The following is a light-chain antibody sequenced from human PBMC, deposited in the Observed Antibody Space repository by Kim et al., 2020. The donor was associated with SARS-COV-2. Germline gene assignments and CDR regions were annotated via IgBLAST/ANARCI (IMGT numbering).Light chain of an antibody. V-gene: IGLV3-19*01. CDR2: GKN. CDR3: NSRDSSGNLYV. J-gene: IGLJ1*01. Sequence: SSELTQDPAVSVALGQTVRITCQGDSLRSYYASWYQQKPGQAPVLVIYGKNNRPSGIPDRFSGSNSGNTASLTITGAQAEDEADYYCNSRDSSGNLYVFG. CDR1: SLRSYY.